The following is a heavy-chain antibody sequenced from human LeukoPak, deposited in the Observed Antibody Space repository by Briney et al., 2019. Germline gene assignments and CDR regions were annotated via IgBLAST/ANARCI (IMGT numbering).Heavy chain of an antibody. V-gene: IGHV4-59*08. CDR2: IYYSGST. J-gene: IGHJ4*02. Sequence: SETLSLTCTVSGGSISSYYWSWIRQPPGKGLEWIGYIYYSGSTNYNPSLKSRVTISVDTSKNQFSLKLSSVTAADTAVYYCARLKDGYGDYWGQGTLVTVSS. CDR3: ARLKDGYGDY. CDR1: GGSISSYY. D-gene: IGHD5-24*01.